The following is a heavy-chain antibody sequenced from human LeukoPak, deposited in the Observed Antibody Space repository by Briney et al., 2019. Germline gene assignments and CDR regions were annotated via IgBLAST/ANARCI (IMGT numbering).Heavy chain of an antibody. Sequence: SETLSLTCTVSGGSISSSSYYWGWIRQPPGKGLEWIGSISYSGSTYYNPSLKSRVTISVDTSKNQFSLKLSSVTAADTAVYYCARVSEGCSYGPGVFDYWGQGTLVTVSS. D-gene: IGHD5-18*01. CDR3: ARVSEGCSYGPGVFDY. J-gene: IGHJ4*02. CDR1: GGSISSSSYY. CDR2: ISYSGST. V-gene: IGHV4-39*07.